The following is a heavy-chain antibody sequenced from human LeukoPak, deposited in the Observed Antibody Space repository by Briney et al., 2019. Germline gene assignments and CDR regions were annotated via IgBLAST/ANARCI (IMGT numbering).Heavy chain of an antibody. D-gene: IGHD2-2*02. Sequence: GGSLRLSCAASGFTFSSYEMNWVRQAPGKGLEWVSYISSSGSSIYYADSVRGRFTISRDNAKNSLYLQMNSLRAEDTAVYYCARMRTAYPVFDYWGQGTLVTVSS. V-gene: IGHV3-48*03. J-gene: IGHJ4*02. CDR2: ISSSGSSI. CDR1: GFTFSSYE. CDR3: ARMRTAYPVFDY.